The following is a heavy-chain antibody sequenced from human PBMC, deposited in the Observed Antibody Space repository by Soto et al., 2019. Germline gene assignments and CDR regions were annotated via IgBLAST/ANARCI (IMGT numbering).Heavy chain of an antibody. V-gene: IGHV3-30-3*01. D-gene: IGHD3-3*01. CDR2: ISYDGSNK. J-gene: IGHJ5*02. CDR3: ARDPSGYYDFWSGYYRWFDP. Sequence: GGSLRLSCVASGFTFSNYAMSWVRLAPGKGLEWVAVISYDGSNKYYADSVKGRFTISRDNSKNTLYLQMNSLRAEDTAVYYCARDPSGYYDFWSGYYRWFDPWGQGTLVTVSS. CDR1: GFTFSNYA.